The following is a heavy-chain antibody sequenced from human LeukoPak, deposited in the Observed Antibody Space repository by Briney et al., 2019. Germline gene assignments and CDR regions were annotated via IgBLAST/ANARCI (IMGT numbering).Heavy chain of an antibody. CDR3: ASLRGDGYSSGWKFDY. D-gene: IGHD6-19*01. J-gene: IGHJ4*02. CDR2: INHSGST. Sequence: SETLSLTCAVYGGSFSGYYWSWIRQPPGKGLEWIGEINHSGSTNYNPSLKSRVTISVDTSKNQFSLKLSSVTAADTAVYYCASLRGDGYSSGWKFDYWGQGTLVTVSS. CDR1: GGSFSGYY. V-gene: IGHV4-34*01.